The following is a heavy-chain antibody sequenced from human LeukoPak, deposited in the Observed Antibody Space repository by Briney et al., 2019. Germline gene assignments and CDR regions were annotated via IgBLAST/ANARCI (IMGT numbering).Heavy chain of an antibody. Sequence: PGGSLRLSCAASGFTFTTAWMTWVRQTPGKGLEWVGRIKSKTDGGTADYAAPVKGRFTISRDDSKDTLYLQMSRLKTEDTAVYYCTTTAHSGPAIYWGQGTLVTVSS. CDR1: GFTFTTAW. CDR2: IKSKTDGGTA. CDR3: TTTAHSGPAIY. J-gene: IGHJ4*02. D-gene: IGHD6-19*01. V-gene: IGHV3-15*01.